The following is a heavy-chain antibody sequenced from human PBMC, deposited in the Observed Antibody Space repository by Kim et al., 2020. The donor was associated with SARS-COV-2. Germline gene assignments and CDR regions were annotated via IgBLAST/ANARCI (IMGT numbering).Heavy chain of an antibody. J-gene: IGHJ5*02. D-gene: IGHD2-2*01. CDR2: IYYSGST. CDR1: GGSISSSSYY. CDR3: ARHLYRIVVVPAWFDP. Sequence: SETLSLTCTVSGGSISSSSYYWGWIRQPPGKGLEWIGSIYYSGSTYYNPSLKSRVTISVDTSKNQFSLKLSSVTAADTAVYYCARHLYRIVVVPAWFDPWGQGTLVTVSS. V-gene: IGHV4-39*01.